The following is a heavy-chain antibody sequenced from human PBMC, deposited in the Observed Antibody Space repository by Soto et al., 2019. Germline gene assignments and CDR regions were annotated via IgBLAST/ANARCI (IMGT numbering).Heavy chain of an antibody. D-gene: IGHD3-22*01. Sequence: GGSLRLSCAASGFTFSSYAMHWVRQAPGKGLEWVAVISYDGSNKYYADSVKGRFTISRDNSKNTLYLQMNSLRAEDTAVYYCARDRNYGSGYTYYFDYWGQGTLVTVLL. CDR2: ISYDGSNK. CDR3: ARDRNYGSGYTYYFDY. J-gene: IGHJ4*02. V-gene: IGHV3-30-3*01. CDR1: GFTFSSYA.